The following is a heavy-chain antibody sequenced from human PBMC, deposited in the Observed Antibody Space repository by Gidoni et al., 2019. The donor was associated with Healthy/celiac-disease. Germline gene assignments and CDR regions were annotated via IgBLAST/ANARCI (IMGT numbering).Heavy chain of an antibody. CDR1: GFTFSSYA. CDR2: ISYDGSNK. CDR3: AREVLDAFDI. J-gene: IGHJ3*02. Sequence: QVQLVESGGGVVQPGRSLRLSCDASGFTFSSYAMHWVRQAPGKGLEWVAVISYDGSNKYYADSVKGRFTISRDNSKNTLYLQMNSLRAEDTAVYYCAREVLDAFDIWGQGTMVTVSS. V-gene: IGHV3-30-3*01.